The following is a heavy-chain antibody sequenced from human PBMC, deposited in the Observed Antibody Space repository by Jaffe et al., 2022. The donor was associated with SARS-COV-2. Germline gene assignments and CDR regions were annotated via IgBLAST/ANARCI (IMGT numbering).Heavy chain of an antibody. CDR1: GFTFSSYA. D-gene: IGHD3-22*01. CDR3: AKDHTPSYYYDSSGYSPRGAFDI. J-gene: IGHJ3*02. CDR2: ISGSGGST. V-gene: IGHV3-23*01. Sequence: EVQLLESGGGLVQPGGSLRLSCAASGFTFSSYAMSWVRQAPGKGLEWVSAISGSGGSTYYADSVKGRFTISRDNSKNTLYLQMNSLRAEDTAVYYCAKDHTPSYYYDSSGYSPRGAFDIWGQGTMVTVSS.